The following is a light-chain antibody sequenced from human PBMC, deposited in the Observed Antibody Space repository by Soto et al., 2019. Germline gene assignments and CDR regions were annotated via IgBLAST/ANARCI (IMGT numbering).Light chain of an antibody. J-gene: IGKJ5*01. Sequence: DIQMTQSPSSLSASVGDRVTITCRASQGIRNDLAWYQQKPGKAPKRLIYDATSLQSRVPSRFSGSGSGTGFTLTISSLQPEDFATYYCLQHNNYPPITFGQGTRLEIK. CDR1: QGIRND. CDR2: DAT. V-gene: IGKV1-17*01. CDR3: LQHNNYPPIT.